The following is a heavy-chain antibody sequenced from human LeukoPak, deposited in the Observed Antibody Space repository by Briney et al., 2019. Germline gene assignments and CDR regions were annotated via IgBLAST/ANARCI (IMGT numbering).Heavy chain of an antibody. CDR2: IYYSGST. Sequence: PSETLSLTCTVSGGSISSYYWSWIRQPPGKGLEWIGYIYYSGSTNYNPSLKSRVTISVDTSKNQFSLKLSSVTAADTAVYYCARASGIAVAMYYFDYWGQGTLVTVSS. CDR1: GGSISSYY. V-gene: IGHV4-59*01. CDR3: ARASGIAVAMYYFDY. J-gene: IGHJ4*02. D-gene: IGHD6-19*01.